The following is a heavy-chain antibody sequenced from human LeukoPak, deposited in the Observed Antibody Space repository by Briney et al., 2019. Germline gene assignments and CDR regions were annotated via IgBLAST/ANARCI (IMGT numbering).Heavy chain of an antibody. CDR1: GSTFSTHS. D-gene: IGHD3-10*01. J-gene: IGHJ6*03. CDR3: AKDFRVRGIVYYYYMDV. CDR2: ITRRKRVM. V-gene: IGHV3-48*01. Sequence: PGRSLTPSCAASGSTFSTHSMNSVRHAPGKGLQWVSSITRRKRVMDYADSGKGRFSISRDNVKNLLYLQMHSLRADDTAVYYCAKDFRVRGIVYYYYMDVWGKGTAVTVS.